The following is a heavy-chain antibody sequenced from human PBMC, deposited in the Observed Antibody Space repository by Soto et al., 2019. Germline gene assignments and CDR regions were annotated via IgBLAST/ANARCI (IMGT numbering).Heavy chain of an antibody. V-gene: IGHV3-30*03. CDR2: ISYDGSDK. CDR3: IGGQYYFDY. J-gene: IGHJ4*02. D-gene: IGHD3-10*01. CDR1: GFPFTSYG. Sequence: QVQLVESGGGVVQPGRSLRLSCAASGFPFTSYGMHWVREGPDKGLEWVAIISYDGSDKYYADPVKGRFTISSDNAQNALYLQMNCLRPEDTALYYCIGGQYYFDYRGQGTLVIVSS.